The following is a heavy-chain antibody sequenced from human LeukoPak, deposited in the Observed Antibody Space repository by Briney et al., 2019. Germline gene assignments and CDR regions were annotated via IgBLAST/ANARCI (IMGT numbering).Heavy chain of an antibody. J-gene: IGHJ5*02. CDR3: ARDFALEWTYYWFDP. CDR1: GFTFSSYS. Sequence: TPGGSLRLSCAASGFTFSSYSMNWVRQAPGKGLEWVSSISSSSSYIYYADSVKGRFTISRDNAKNSLYLQMNSLRAEDTAVYYCARDFALEWTYYWFDPWGQGTLVTDSS. CDR2: ISSSSSYI. D-gene: IGHD3-3*01. V-gene: IGHV3-21*01.